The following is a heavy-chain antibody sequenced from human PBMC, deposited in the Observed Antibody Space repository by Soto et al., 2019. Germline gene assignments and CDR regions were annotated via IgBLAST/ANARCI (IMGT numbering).Heavy chain of an antibody. J-gene: IGHJ6*02. CDR1: GGSISSYY. D-gene: IGHD3-10*01. CDR2: IYTSGST. CDR3: ARIPLATYYYGSGSYYYYYYGMDV. V-gene: IGHV4-4*07. Sequence: SETLSLTCTVSGGSISSYYWSWIRQPAGKGLEWIGRIYTSGSTNYNPSLKSRVTMSVDTSKNQFSLKLSSVTAADTAVYYCARIPLATYYYGSGSYYYYYYGMDVWGQGTTVTVSS.